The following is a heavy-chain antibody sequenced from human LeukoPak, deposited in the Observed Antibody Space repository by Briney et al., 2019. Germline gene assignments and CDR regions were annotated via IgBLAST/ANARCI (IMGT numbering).Heavy chain of an antibody. V-gene: IGHV3-9*01. CDR2: INWNSGNI. Sequence: GGSLRLSCAASGFTFDDYAMHWGRQAPGKGLEWVSGINWNSGNIGYADSVKGRFTISRDNAQNSLYLQMKSLRAEDTALYYCSRSSSWYFPFDYWGQGTLVTVSS. J-gene: IGHJ4*02. CDR1: GFTFDDYA. D-gene: IGHD6-13*01. CDR3: SRSSSWYFPFDY.